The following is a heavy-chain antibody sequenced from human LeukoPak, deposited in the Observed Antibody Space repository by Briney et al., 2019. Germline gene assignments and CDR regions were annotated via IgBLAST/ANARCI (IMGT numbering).Heavy chain of an antibody. CDR2: IYYSGST. V-gene: IGHV4-39*07. D-gene: IGHD3-3*01. CDR3: ARADDFWSGYAFDY. CDR1: GFTFSSYA. Sequence: GSLRLSCAASGFTFSSYAMSWVRQAPGKGLEWIGSIYYSGSTYYNPPLKSRVTISVDTSKNQFSLKLSSVTAADTAVYYCARADDFWSGYAFDYWGQGTLVTVSS. J-gene: IGHJ4*02.